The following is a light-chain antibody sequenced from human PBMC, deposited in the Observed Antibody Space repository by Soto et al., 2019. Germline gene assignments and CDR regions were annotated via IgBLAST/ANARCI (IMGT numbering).Light chain of an antibody. J-gene: IGLJ1*01. CDR1: SSDVGGYNY. V-gene: IGLV2-11*01. CDR2: DVG. CDR3: CSYAGSYPLV. Sequence: QSALTQPRSVSGSPGQSVTISCTGTSSDVGGYNYVSWYQQHPGKAPKLMIYDVGKRPSGVPGRFSGSKSGNTASLTISGLQAEDEADYYCCSYAGSYPLVFGTGTKVTVL.